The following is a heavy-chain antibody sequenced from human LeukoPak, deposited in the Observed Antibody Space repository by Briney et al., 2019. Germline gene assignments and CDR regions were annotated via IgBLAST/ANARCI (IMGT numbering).Heavy chain of an antibody. J-gene: IGHJ6*03. CDR3: ATDDGGYYYYMDV. Sequence: ASVKVSCKASGYTFTGYYMHWVRQAPGQGLEWMGWINPNSGGTNYAQKFQGRVTMTRDTSISTAYMELSRPRSDDTAVYYCATDDGGYYYYMDVSGKGTTVTVSS. CDR2: INPNSGGT. V-gene: IGHV1-2*02. D-gene: IGHD3-10*01. CDR1: GYTFTGYY.